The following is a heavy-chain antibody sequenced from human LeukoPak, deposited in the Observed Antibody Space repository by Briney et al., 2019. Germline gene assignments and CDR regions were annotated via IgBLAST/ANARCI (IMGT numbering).Heavy chain of an antibody. CDR1: GGSFSGYY. CDR2: INHSGST. Sequence: IPSETLSLTCAVYGGSFSGYYWSWIRQPPGKGLEWIGEINHSGSTNYNPSLKSRVTISVDTSKNQFSLELSSVTAADTAVYYCARAIRKGWYIGLWFDPWGQGTLVTVSS. J-gene: IGHJ5*02. D-gene: IGHD6-19*01. V-gene: IGHV4-34*01. CDR3: ARAIRKGWYIGLWFDP.